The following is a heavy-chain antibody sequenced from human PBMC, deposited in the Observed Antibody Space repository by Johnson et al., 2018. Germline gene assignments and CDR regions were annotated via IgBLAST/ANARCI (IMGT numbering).Heavy chain of an antibody. D-gene: IGHD3-3*01. CDR1: GFTVSSNY. CDR3: AGDLAYDVWSGYYGMDV. CDR2: IYGGGST. Sequence: EVQLVESGGGLVQPGGSLRLSCAASGFTVSSNYMSWVRQAPGKGLEWVSIIYGGGSTYYADSVKGRFPISRDNSKKPLYLQMNSLGAEDTAVCYCAGDLAYDVWSGYYGMDVWGQGTTVTVSS. J-gene: IGHJ6*02. V-gene: IGHV3-66*01.